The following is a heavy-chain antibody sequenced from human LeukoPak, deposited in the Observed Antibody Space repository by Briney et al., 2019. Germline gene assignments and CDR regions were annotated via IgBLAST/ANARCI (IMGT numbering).Heavy chain of an antibody. V-gene: IGHV3-23*01. CDR3: AKEVVYETDSYYYYGMDV. CDR1: GFTLSSYA. Sequence: GGSLRLACAASGFTLSSYAMSWVRQAPGKVLEWVSAISGSGGSTYYAGSVKGRFTISRDNSKNTPYLQMNSLRAEDTAVYYCAKEVVYETDSYYYYGMDVWGQGTTVTVSS. CDR2: ISGSGGST. D-gene: IGHD3-3*01. J-gene: IGHJ6*02.